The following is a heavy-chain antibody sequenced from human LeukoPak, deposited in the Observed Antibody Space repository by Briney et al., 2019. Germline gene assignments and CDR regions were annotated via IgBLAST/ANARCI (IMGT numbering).Heavy chain of an antibody. CDR3: ARDQFKYYYDSSGYYYPGVSSDYYYGMDV. D-gene: IGHD3-22*01. Sequence: GGSLRLSCAASGFTFSSYSMNWVRQAPGKGLEWVSSISSSSSYIYYADSVKGRFTISRDNAKNSLYLQMNSLRAEDTAVYYCARDQFKYYYDSSGYYYPGVSSDYYYGMDVWGQGTTVTVSS. CDR1: GFTFSSYS. CDR2: ISSSSSYI. J-gene: IGHJ6*02. V-gene: IGHV3-21*01.